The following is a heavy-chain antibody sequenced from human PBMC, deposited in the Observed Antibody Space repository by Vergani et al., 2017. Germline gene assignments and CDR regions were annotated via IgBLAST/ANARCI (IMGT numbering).Heavy chain of an antibody. J-gene: IGHJ5*02. CDR1: GLTFNQYG. Sequence: QVQLVESGGGVVQPGRSLRPSCAASGLTFNQYGMHWVRQAPGKGLEWVAVTWYDGNNKQYADSVKGRFTISRDNSKSTMYLQMNSLRDEDTGVYYCARDLRLLYNRFDPWGQGTLVTVSS. CDR3: ARDLRLLYNRFDP. V-gene: IGHV3-33*01. D-gene: IGHD1-14*01. CDR2: TWYDGNNK.